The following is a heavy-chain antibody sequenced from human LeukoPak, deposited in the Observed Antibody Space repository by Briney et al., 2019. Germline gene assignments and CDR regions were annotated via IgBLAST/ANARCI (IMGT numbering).Heavy chain of an antibody. Sequence: PGRSLRLSCAASGFTFDDYAMHWVRQAPGKGLEWVSGISWNSGSIGYADSVKGRFTISRDNAKNSLYLQMNSLRAEDTALYYCAKDYSRYSSSSFDYWGQGTLATVSS. CDR1: GFTFDDYA. D-gene: IGHD6-13*01. CDR2: ISWNSGSI. V-gene: IGHV3-9*01. J-gene: IGHJ4*02. CDR3: AKDYSRYSSSSFDY.